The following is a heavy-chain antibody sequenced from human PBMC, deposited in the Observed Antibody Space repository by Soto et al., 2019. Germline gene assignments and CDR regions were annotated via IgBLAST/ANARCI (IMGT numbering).Heavy chain of an antibody. CDR3: ARRTRYYQCMDV. CDR2: ITGSGSYI. J-gene: IGHJ6*03. CDR1: GFTFSDYS. V-gene: IGHV3-21*01. Sequence: GGSLRLSCAASGFTFSDYSMNWVRQAPGKGLEWVSSITGSGSYIYYADSLKGRFTISRDNAKDSLYLQLSSLRVEDTAVYYCARRTRYYQCMDVWGKGTTVTVSS.